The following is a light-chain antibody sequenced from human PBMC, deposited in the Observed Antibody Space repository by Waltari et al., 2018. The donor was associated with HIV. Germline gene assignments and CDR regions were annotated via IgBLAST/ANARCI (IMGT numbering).Light chain of an antibody. V-gene: IGKV1-39*01. CDR1: QSISSY. Sequence: EIQMTQSPSSLSASVGDRVTITCRASQSISSYLNWYQQKPGKAPKLLIYAASSLQSGVPSRFSGSGSGADFTLTISSLQPEDFATYYCQQSYSTPITFGQGTRLEIK. CDR3: QQSYSTPIT. J-gene: IGKJ5*01. CDR2: AAS.